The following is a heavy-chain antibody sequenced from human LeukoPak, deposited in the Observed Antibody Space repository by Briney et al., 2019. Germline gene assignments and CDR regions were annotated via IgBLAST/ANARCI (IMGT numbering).Heavy chain of an antibody. V-gene: IGHV3-48*03. J-gene: IGHJ4*02. CDR1: GFTFSSYE. CDR3: ARFHYHYGYFDY. Sequence: GGSLRLSCAASGFTFSSYEMNWVRQAPGKGLEWVSYISSSGSTIYYAESVKGRFTISRDNAKNSLYLQMNSLRAEDTAVYYCARFHYHYGYFDYWGQGTLVTVSS. CDR2: ISSSGSTI. D-gene: IGHD3-3*01.